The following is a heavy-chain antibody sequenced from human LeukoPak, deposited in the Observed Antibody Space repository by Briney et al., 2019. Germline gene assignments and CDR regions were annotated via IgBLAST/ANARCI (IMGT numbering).Heavy chain of an antibody. Sequence: SETLSLTCTVSGGSISSSSYYWGWIRQPPGKGLEWIGSIYYSGSTYYNPSLKSRVTISVDTSKNQFSLKLSSVTAADTAVYYCASNGIVLMVYAPAHFDYWGQGTLVTVSS. CDR3: ASNGIVLMVYAPAHFDY. V-gene: IGHV4-39*01. CDR1: GGSISSSSYY. D-gene: IGHD2-8*01. J-gene: IGHJ4*02. CDR2: IYYSGST.